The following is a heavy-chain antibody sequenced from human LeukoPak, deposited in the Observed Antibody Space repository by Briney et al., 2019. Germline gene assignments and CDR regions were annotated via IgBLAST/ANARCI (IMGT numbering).Heavy chain of an antibody. D-gene: IGHD2-2*01. CDR1: GFTFSSYE. CDR3: ARDKGYQPRSWFDP. J-gene: IGHJ5*02. CDR2: ISSSGSTI. V-gene: IGHV3-48*03. Sequence: GGSLRLSCAASGFTFSSYEMNWVRQAPGKGLEWVSYISSSGSTIYYADSVKGRFTISRDNAKNSLYLQMNSLRAEDTAVYYCARDKGYQPRSWFDPWGQGTLVTVSS.